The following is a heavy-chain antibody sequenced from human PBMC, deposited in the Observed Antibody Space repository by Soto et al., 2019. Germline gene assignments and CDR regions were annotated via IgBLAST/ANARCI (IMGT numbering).Heavy chain of an antibody. Sequence: QITLKESGPTLVKPTQTLTLTCTFSGFSLSTRGVGVGWIRQPPGKALEWPALIYWDDDKRYSPSLQSRLTITKDISKKQVVLTMSNMDPVDTATYYCAQYQWFGAIKGGAFGICGEGTMVTVSS. CDR2: IYWDDDK. J-gene: IGHJ3*02. CDR1: GFSLSTRGVG. V-gene: IGHV2-5*02. D-gene: IGHD3-10*01. CDR3: AQYQWFGAIKGGAFGI.